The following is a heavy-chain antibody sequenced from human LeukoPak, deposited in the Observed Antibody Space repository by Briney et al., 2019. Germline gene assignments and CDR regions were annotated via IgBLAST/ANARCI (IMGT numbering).Heavy chain of an antibody. D-gene: IGHD1-26*01. V-gene: IGHV3-7*01. CDR3: ARDIWELNAFDI. Sequence: PGGSLRLSCAASEFTFSSYWMSWVRQAPGKGLEWVANIKQDGSEKYYVDSVKGRFTISRDNAKNSLYLQMNSLRAEDTAVYYCARDIWELNAFDIWGQGTMVTVSS. CDR2: IKQDGSEK. J-gene: IGHJ3*02. CDR1: EFTFSSYW.